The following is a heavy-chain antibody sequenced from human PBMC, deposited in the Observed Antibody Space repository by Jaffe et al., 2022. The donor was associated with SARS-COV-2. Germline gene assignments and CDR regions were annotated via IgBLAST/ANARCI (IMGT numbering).Heavy chain of an antibody. Sequence: EVQLLESGGGLVQPGGSLRLSCAASGFTFSSYAMSWVRQAPGKGLEWVSAISGSGGSTYYADSVKGRFTISRDNSKNTLYLQMNSLRAEDTAVYYCAKDCVTGLISSGYLIIPHYFDYWGQGTLVTVSS. D-gene: IGHD3-22*01. CDR1: GFTFSSYA. CDR2: ISGSGGST. J-gene: IGHJ4*02. V-gene: IGHV3-23*01. CDR3: AKDCVTGLISSGYLIIPHYFDY.